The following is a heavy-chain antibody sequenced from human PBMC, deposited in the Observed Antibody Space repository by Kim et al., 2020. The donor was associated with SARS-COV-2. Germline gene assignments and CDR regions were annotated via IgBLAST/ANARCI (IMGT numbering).Heavy chain of an antibody. CDR2: T. V-gene: IGHV4-30-2*01. Sequence: TYYNPSLKSRVTISVDRSKNQFSLKLSSVTAADTAVYYCARGGERGRFDYWGQGTLVTVSS. D-gene: IGHD3-16*01. CDR3: ARGGERGRFDY. J-gene: IGHJ4*02.